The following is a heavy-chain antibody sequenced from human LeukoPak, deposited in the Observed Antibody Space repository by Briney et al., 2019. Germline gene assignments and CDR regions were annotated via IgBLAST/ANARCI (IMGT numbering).Heavy chain of an antibody. CDR1: GGAFSSYA. D-gene: IGHD5-18*01. CDR3: ATVVNGYSYGY. V-gene: IGHV1-69*06. CDR2: IIPIFGTA. Sequence: ASVKVSCKASGGAFSSYAISWVRQAPGQGLEWMGGIIPIFGTANYAQKFQGRVTITAGKSTSTAYMELRSLRSDDTAVYYCATVVNGYSYGYWGQGTLVTVSS. J-gene: IGHJ4*02.